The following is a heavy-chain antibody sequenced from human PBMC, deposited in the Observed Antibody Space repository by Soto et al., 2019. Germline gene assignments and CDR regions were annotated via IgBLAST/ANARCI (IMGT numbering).Heavy chain of an antibody. CDR1: SGSISSSNW. J-gene: IGHJ4*02. CDR2: IYHSGST. V-gene: IGHV4-4*02. Sequence: SETLSLTCAVSSGSISSSNWWSWVRQPPGKGLEWIGEIYHSGSTNYNPSLKSRVTISVDKSKNQFSLKLSSVTAADTAVYYCAGQLGYCTNGVCYKGATLNYWGQGTLVTVSS. CDR3: AGQLGYCTNGVCYKGATLNY. D-gene: IGHD2-8*01.